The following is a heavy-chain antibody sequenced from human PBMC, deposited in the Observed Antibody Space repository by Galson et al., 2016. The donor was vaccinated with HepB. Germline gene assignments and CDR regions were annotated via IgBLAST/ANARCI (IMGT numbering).Heavy chain of an antibody. CDR3: ARSRGYSPFDY. J-gene: IGHJ4*02. Sequence: SVKVSCKASGYTFTDHIMHWVRQDPGQSLEWMGWINADNGNTKYSQKFQDRITITRDTSASTAYMELSSLRSEDTAVYYCARSRGYSPFDYWGQGTLVTVSS. CDR2: INADNGNT. V-gene: IGHV1-3*01. D-gene: IGHD3-10*01. CDR1: GYTFTDHI.